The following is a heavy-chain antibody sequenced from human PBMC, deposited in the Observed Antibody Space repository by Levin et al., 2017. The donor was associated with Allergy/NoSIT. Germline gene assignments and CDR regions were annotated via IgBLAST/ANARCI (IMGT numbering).Heavy chain of an antibody. J-gene: IGHJ2*01. V-gene: IGHV3-30*18. CDR2: ISYDGSNK. CDR1: GFTFSSSG. D-gene: IGHD6-13*01. Sequence: LSLTCAASGFTFSSSGMHWVRQAPGKGLEWVAVISYDGSNKYYADSVKGRFTISRDNSKNTLYLQMNSLRAEDTAVYYCAKDRSSAWYFDLWGRGTLVTVSS. CDR3: AKDRSSAWYFDL.